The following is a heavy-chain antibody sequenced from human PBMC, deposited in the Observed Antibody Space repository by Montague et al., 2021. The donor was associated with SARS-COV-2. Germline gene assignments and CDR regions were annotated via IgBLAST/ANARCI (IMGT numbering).Heavy chain of an antibody. D-gene: IGHD4-23*01. V-gene: IGHV3-23*01. Sequence: SLRLSCAASGFTFSTYAMSWVRQAPGKGLEWVSTISGSGGSTYYADSVKGRFTISRDNSKNTLYLQMTSLRAEDTAVYYCAKVYLVTVVTPIGFPVDWYSDLWGRGTLVTVSS. CDR2: ISGSGGST. J-gene: IGHJ2*01. CDR3: AKVYLVTVVTPIGFPVDWYSDL. CDR1: GFTFSTYA.